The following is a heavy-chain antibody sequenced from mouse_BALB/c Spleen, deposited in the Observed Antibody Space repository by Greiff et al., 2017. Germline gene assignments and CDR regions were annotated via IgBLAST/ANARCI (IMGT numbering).Heavy chain of an antibody. D-gene: IGHD2-4*01. J-gene: IGHJ4*01. V-gene: IGHV5-12-2*01. CDR1: GFTFSSYS. CDR2: ISNGGGST. CDR3: ARHNDCAGGAMDY. Sequence: EVKLVESGGGLVQPGGSLKLSCAASGFTFSSYSMSWVRQTPEKRLEWVAYISNGGGSTHYPDTVKGRFTISRDNAKNTLYLQMSSLKSEDTAMYYCARHNDCAGGAMDYWGQGTSVTVSA.